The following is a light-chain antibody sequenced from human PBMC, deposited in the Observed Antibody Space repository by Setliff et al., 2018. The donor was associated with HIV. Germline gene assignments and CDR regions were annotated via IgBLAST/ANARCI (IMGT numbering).Light chain of an antibody. CDR1: SSNIGNNY. J-gene: IGLJ1*01. CDR3: GTCDSSLSADV. Sequence: QSVLTQPPSVSAAPGQKVTISCSGSSSNIGNNYVSWYQQLPGTAPQLIIYDNNKRPSGIPDRFSGSKSGTSATLGITGLQTGDEADYYCGTCDSSLSADVFGTGTKVTV. V-gene: IGLV1-51*01. CDR2: DNN.